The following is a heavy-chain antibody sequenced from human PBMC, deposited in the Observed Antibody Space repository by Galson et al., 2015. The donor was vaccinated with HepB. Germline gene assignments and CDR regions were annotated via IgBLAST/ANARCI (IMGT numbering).Heavy chain of an antibody. J-gene: IGHJ6*04. CDR3: ARLQSKYMDV. V-gene: IGHV3-21*01. Sequence: SLRLSCAASGFTFSTYSMNWVRQAPGKGLEWVSSISSSSNYIYYADSVKGRFTISRDNSKNTLYLEMNSLRAEDTAVYYCARLQSKYMDVWGKGTTVTVSS. CDR1: GFTFSTYS. D-gene: IGHD6-19*01. CDR2: ISSSSNYI.